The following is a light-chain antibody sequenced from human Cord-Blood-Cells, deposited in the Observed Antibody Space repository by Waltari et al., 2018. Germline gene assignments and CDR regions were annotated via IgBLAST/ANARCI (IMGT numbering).Light chain of an antibody. V-gene: IGKV1-39*01. J-gene: IGKJ4*01. CDR3: QQSYSTPRT. Sequence: DIQMTQSPSSLSASVGYRVTITCRASQSISSYLNWYQQKPGKAPKLLINAASSLQSGVPSRFSGSGSGTDFTLTISSLQPEDFATYYCQQSYSTPRTFGGGTKVEIK. CDR2: AAS. CDR1: QSISSY.